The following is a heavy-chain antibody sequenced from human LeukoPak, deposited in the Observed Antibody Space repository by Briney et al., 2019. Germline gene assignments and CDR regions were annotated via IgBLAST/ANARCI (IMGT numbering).Heavy chain of an antibody. Sequence: GGSLRLSCAASGFTFSSYAMSWVRQAPGKGLEWVSGFTSGGNTHYSDSVKGRFTISRDNSKNTLYLQMNSLRAEDTAVYYCARPPGDYDSSDDAFDIWGQGTMVTVSS. D-gene: IGHD3-22*01. V-gene: IGHV3-23*01. CDR3: ARPPGDYDSSDDAFDI. CDR2: FTSGGNT. CDR1: GFTFSSYA. J-gene: IGHJ3*02.